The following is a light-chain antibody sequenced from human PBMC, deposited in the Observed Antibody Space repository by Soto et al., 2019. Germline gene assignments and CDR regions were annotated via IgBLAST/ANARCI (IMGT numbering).Light chain of an antibody. J-gene: IGLJ1*01. CDR1: SSDVGGYNS. CDR2: EVN. Sequence: QSVLTQPASVSGSPGQSITISCTGTSSDVGGYNSVSWYQQHPGKAPKLLIYEVNNRPSGLSNRFSGSKSGNTASLTISGLQAEDEADYYCNSYTSSPTYVFGTGTRSP. CDR3: NSYTSSPTYV. V-gene: IGLV2-14*01.